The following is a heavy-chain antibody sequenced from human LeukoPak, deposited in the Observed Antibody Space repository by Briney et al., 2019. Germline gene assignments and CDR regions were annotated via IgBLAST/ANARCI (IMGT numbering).Heavy chain of an antibody. CDR1: GFTFDDYG. V-gene: IGHV3-23*01. CDR2: ISASASST. J-gene: IGHJ4*02. CDR3: VRVRSIDSALEN. D-gene: IGHD3-3*02. Sequence: GGSLRLSCAASGFTFDDYGMSWVRPIPGKGLEWVSAISASASSTYYTDSVKGRFTISRDNAKNSLYVQMNTLRAEDTAIYYCVRVRSIDSALENWGQGILVTVSS.